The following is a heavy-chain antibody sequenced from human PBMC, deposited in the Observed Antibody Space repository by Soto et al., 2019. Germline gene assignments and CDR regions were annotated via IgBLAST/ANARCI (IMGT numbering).Heavy chain of an antibody. V-gene: IGHV3-23*01. Sequence: GESLKISCAASGFTFSSYAMSWVRQAPGKGLEWVSAISGSGGSTYYADSVKGRFTISRDNSKNTLYLQMNSLRAEDTAVYYCANLATVTVYYYYGMDVSGQGTTVTVSS. CDR1: GFTFSSYA. CDR2: ISGSGGST. CDR3: ANLATVTVYYYYGMDV. J-gene: IGHJ6*02. D-gene: IGHD4-17*01.